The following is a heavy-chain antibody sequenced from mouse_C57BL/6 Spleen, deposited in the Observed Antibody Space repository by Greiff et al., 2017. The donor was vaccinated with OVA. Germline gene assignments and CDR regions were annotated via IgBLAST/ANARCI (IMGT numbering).Heavy chain of an antibody. J-gene: IGHJ4*01. Sequence: EVQLQESGGGLVKPGGSLKLSCAASGFTFSDYGMHWVRQAPEKGLEWVAYISSGSSTTYYADTVKGGFTITSDNAKNTLFLQMTILRSEDTAMYYCARGLRGYYAMDYWGQGTSVTVSS. CDR2: ISSGSSTT. D-gene: IGHD3-1*01. V-gene: IGHV5-17*01. CDR1: GFTFSDYG. CDR3: ARGLRGYYAMDY.